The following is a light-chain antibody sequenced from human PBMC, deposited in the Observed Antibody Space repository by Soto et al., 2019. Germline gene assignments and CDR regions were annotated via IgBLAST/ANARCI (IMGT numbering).Light chain of an antibody. CDR2: EVS. CDR1: SSDVGSYNR. Sequence: QSALTQPPSVSGSPGQSVTISCTGTSSDVGSYNRVSWYQQPPGTAPKLTIYEVSNRPSGVPDRFSGSKSGNTASLTISGLQAEDEADYYCSSYTSSSTYVFGTGTKVTVL. J-gene: IGLJ1*01. CDR3: SSYTSSSTYV. V-gene: IGLV2-18*02.